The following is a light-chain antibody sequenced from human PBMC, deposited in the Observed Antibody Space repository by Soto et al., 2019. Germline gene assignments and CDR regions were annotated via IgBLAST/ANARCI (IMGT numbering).Light chain of an antibody. Sequence: EIVLTESPGTLSLSPGERATLSCRASQSVSSSYLAWYQQKPGQAPRLVIYGASSRATGIPDRFSGGGSGTDFTLTISRLEPEDFAVYYCQQYGSSPWTFGQGTKVDIK. V-gene: IGKV3-20*01. CDR2: GAS. J-gene: IGKJ1*01. CDR3: QQYGSSPWT. CDR1: QSVSSSY.